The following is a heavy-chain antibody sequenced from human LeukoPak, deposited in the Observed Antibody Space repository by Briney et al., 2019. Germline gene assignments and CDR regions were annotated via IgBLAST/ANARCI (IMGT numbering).Heavy chain of an antibody. CDR2: IYSGGST. J-gene: IGHJ4*02. CDR1: GFTVSSNY. V-gene: IGHV3-66*01. Sequence: GGSLRLSCAASGFTVSSNYMNWVRQAPGKGLEWVSVIYSGGSTYYADSVKGRFTISRDDSKNTLYLQMNRLRAEDTAVYYCARDRPAWGYCSGGSCRYLQFDYWGQGTLVTVSS. D-gene: IGHD2-15*01. CDR3: ARDRPAWGYCSGGSCRYLQFDY.